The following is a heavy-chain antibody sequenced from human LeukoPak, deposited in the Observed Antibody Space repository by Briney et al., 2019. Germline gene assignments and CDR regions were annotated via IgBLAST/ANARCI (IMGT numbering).Heavy chain of an antibody. CDR1: GFTFSSYW. CDR3: ARLFRIAARPGYFNY. D-gene: IGHD6-6*01. V-gene: IGHV3-7*01. Sequence: GGSLRLSCAASGFTFSSYWMSWVRQAPGKGLEWVANIKQDGSDKYYVDSVKGRFTISRDNAKNSLYLQMNSLRAEDTAVYYCARLFRIAARPGYFNYWGQGTLVTVSS. CDR2: IKQDGSDK. J-gene: IGHJ4*02.